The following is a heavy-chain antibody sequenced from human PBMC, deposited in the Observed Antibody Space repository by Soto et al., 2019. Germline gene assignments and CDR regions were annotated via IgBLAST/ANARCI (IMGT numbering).Heavy chain of an antibody. Sequence: VASVKVSCKASGGTFYTYTFSWVRQAPGQGPEWMGSITPIYPTTNYAEKFQGRLTVTADGSTNTAYMELNSLTSEDTAVYYCARIPRYSFPTSDDLDSWGQVPRGTFSS. V-gene: IGHV1-69*13. CDR2: ITPIYPTT. CDR3: ARIPRYSFPTSDDLDS. D-gene: IGHD5-18*01. CDR1: GGTFYTYT. J-gene: IGHJ4*02.